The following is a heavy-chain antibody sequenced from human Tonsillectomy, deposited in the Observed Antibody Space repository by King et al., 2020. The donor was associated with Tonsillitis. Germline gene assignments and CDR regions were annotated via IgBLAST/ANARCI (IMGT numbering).Heavy chain of an antibody. J-gene: IGHJ3*02. Sequence: DVQLVESGAEVKKPGESLKISCKGSGYRFTSYWIGWVRQMPGKGLEWMAIIYPDDSDTRYRPSFQGQVTISADKSISTAYLQWSGLKASDTAMYYCARLHRSGNHSDAFDIWGLGTMVTVSS. CDR3: ARLHRSGNHSDAFDI. D-gene: IGHD1-14*01. V-gene: IGHV5-51*01. CDR1: GYRFTSYW. CDR2: IYPDDSDT.